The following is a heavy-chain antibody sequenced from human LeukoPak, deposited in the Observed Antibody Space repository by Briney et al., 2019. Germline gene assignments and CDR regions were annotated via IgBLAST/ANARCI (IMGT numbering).Heavy chain of an antibody. CDR3: ASLERPYYDSSAYTNTPFDY. V-gene: IGHV4-4*07. CDR1: GDSISNYY. CDR2: IYTSGST. J-gene: IGHJ4*02. Sequence: SETLSLTCTVSGDSISNYYWSWIRQPAGKGLEWIGRIYTSGSTNYNPSLKSRVTISVDTSKNQFSLKLSSVTAADTAVYYCASLERPYYDSSAYTNTPFDYWGQGTLVTVSS. D-gene: IGHD3-22*01.